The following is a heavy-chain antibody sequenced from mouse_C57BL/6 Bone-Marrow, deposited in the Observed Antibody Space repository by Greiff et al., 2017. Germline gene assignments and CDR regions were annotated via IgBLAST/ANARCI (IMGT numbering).Heavy chain of an antibody. CDR2: IAPEDGDT. D-gene: IGHD2-4*01. CDR3: TTTYYDYGFYAMDY. J-gene: IGHJ4*01. Sequence: EVKLQESGAELVRPGASVKLSCTASGFNIKDYYMHWVKQRPEQGLEWIGRIAPEDGDTEYAPKFQGKATMTADTSSNTAYLQLSSLTSEDTACYYCTTTYYDYGFYAMDYWGQGTSVTVSS. V-gene: IGHV14-1*01. CDR1: GFNIKDYY.